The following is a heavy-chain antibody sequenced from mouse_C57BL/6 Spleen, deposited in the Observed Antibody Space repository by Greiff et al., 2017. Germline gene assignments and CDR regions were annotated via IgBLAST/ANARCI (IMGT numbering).Heavy chain of an antibody. CDR3: ARYYYGSSYFDY. Sequence: QVQLQQPGAELVKPGASVKLSCKASGYTFTSYWMHWVKQRPGRGLEWIGRLEPNSGGTKYNEKFKGKATLTVDKPSSTAYMQLSSLTSEDSAVYYCARYYYGSSYFDYWGQGTTLTVSS. V-gene: IGHV1-72*01. CDR1: GYTFTSYW. J-gene: IGHJ2*01. D-gene: IGHD1-1*01. CDR2: LEPNSGGT.